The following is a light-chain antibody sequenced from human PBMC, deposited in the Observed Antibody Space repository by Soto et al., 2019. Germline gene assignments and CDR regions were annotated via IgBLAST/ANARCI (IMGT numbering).Light chain of an antibody. J-gene: IGLJ1*01. CDR1: NSDIGAYNY. V-gene: IGLV2-14*01. CDR2: EVN. Sequence: QSALTQPASVSGSPGQSITLSCTGTNSDIGAYNYVSWFQQHPGKAPKLIISEVNNRPSGVSNRFSGSKSGNAASLTISGLQAEDEADYFCFAFTTSYTHVFGTGTKATVL. CDR3: FAFTTSYTHV.